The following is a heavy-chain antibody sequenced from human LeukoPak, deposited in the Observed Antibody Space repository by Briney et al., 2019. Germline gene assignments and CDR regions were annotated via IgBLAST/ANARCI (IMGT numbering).Heavy chain of an antibody. V-gene: IGHV1-2*02. Sequence: EASVKVSCEASRYSFTGYYMHWVRHTPRQGLEWMGWVNPNSGGTTYAQKLQGRVTMTRDTSISTAYMELSRLRSDDTAVYYCAREGYSSYWGQGTLVTVSS. CDR3: AREGYSSY. CDR2: VNPNSGGT. D-gene: IGHD4-11*01. CDR1: RYSFTGYY. J-gene: IGHJ4*02.